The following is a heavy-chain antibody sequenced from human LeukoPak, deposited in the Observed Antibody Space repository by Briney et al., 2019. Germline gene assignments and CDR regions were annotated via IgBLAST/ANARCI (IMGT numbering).Heavy chain of an antibody. CDR3: ARDLSIAARAGSMGY. CDR1: GYTFTSYY. J-gene: IGHJ4*02. D-gene: IGHD6-6*01. V-gene: IGHV1-46*01. CDR2: INPNGGST. Sequence: ASVKVSCKASGYTFTSYYIHWVRQAPGQGLEWMGLINPNGGSTSYAQQFQGRVTMTRDTSISTAYMELSRLRSDDTAVYYCARDLSIAARAGSMGYWGQGTLVTVSS.